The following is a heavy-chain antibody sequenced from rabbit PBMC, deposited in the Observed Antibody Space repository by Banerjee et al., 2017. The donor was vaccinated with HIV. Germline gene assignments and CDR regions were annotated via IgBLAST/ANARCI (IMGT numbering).Heavy chain of an antibody. CDR3: GRDPGYVGDGWYLDL. D-gene: IGHD7-1*01. Sequence: QEQLEESGGGLVQPEGSLTLTCTASGFIISSYSMGWVRQAPGKGLEWIACINTSSGNTVYASRAKGRFAISKTSSATVTLQMTSLPAADTATYFCGRDPGYVGDGWYLDLWGPGTLVTVS. V-gene: IGHV1S45*01. CDR1: GFIISSYS. J-gene: IGHJ4*01. CDR2: INTSSGNT.